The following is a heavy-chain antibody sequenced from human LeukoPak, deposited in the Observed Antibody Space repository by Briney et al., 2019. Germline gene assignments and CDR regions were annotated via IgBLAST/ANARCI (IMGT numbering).Heavy chain of an antibody. D-gene: IGHD3-9*01. J-gene: IGHJ5*02. V-gene: IGHV4-61*02. CDR2: IYPSGNT. CDR1: GGSISSGSYY. CDR3: ARDQGYNILTGYINWFDP. Sequence: SETLSLTCTVSGGSISSGSYYWSWIRQPAGKGLEWIGRIYPSGNTNYNPSLKSRVTISVDTSKNQFSLKLTSVTAADTAVYYCARDQGYNILTGYINWFDPWGQGTLVTVSS.